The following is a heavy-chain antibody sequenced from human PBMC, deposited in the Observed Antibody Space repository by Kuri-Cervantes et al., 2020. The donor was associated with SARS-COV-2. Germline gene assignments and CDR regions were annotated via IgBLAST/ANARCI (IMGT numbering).Heavy chain of an antibody. CDR3: AREDIVVVPAYYDDAFDI. Sequence: ASVKVSCKASGYTFTSYYMHWVRQAPGQGLEWMGIINPSGGSTSYAQKFQGRVTMTRDTSTSTVYMELSSLRFEDTAVYYCAREDIVVVPAYYDDAFDIWSQGTMVTVSS. CDR2: INPSGGST. V-gene: IGHV1-46*01. D-gene: IGHD2-2*01. CDR1: GYTFTSYY. J-gene: IGHJ3*02.